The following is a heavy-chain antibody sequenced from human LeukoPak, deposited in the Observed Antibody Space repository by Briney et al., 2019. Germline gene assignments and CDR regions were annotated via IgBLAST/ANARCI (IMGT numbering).Heavy chain of an antibody. D-gene: IGHD2/OR15-2a*01. J-gene: IGHJ6*03. V-gene: IGHV4-61*02. Sequence: PSETLSLTCSVSGDSISSGRYYWGWSRRPAGKGLEWIVRSDTSGCTNYNPSLKSGLTMSVDTSKHGFSLKLSSVTAAETAVYYCARAVHSMSYYYMDVWGKGPTVTISS. CDR3: ARAVHSMSYYYMDV. CDR2: SDTSGCT. CDR1: GDSISSGRYY.